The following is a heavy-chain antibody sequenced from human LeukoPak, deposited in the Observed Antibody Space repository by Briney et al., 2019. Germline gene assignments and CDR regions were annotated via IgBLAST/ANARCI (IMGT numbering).Heavy chain of an antibody. J-gene: IGHJ4*02. Sequence: GGSLRLSYAASGFTFTHYAMIWIRQAPGKGLEWVSSIPSDGRTYYTDSVKGRFTISRDISRNTLHLQMNSLRAEDTAEYYCAKDREYNYGPRDYWGQGTLVTVSS. D-gene: IGHD5-18*01. V-gene: IGHV3-23*01. CDR1: GFTFTHYA. CDR2: IPSDGRT. CDR3: AKDREYNYGPRDY.